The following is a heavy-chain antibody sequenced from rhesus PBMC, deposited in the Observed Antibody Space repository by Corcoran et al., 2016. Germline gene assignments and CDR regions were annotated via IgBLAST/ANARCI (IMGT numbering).Heavy chain of an antibody. J-gene: IGHJ4*01. CDR1: GGSISSSNW. V-gene: IGHV4-65*01. CDR2: IRGSSGST. CDR3: ARGKYTYFDY. D-gene: IGHD1-44*01. Sequence: QVQLQESGPGLVKPSETLSLTCAVSGGSISSSNWWSWIRQPPGKGLEWSGYIRGSSGSTYYNTSLKSRVTISTDTSKNQFSLKLSSVTAADTAVYYCARGKYTYFDYWGQGVLVTVSS.